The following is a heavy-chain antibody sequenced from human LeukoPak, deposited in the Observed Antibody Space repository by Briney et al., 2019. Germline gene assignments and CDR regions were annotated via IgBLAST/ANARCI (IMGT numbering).Heavy chain of an antibody. CDR1: GYTFTSYG. J-gene: IGHJ4*02. CDR3: AREGYYGSGSYYCFDY. V-gene: IGHV1-18*01. CDR2: ISAYNGNT. D-gene: IGHD3-10*01. Sequence: ASVKVSCKASGYTFTSYGISWVRQAPGQGLEWMGWISAYNGNTNYAQKLQGRATMTTDTSTSTAYMELRSLRSDDTAVYYCAREGYYGSGSYYCFDYWGQGTLVTVSS.